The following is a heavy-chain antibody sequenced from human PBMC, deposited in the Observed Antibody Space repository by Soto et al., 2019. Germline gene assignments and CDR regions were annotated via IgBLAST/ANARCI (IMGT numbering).Heavy chain of an antibody. V-gene: IGHV1-3*01. D-gene: IGHD3-3*01. Sequence: ASVHVSCKXSGYTFTSYAIHWVRQAPGQRLEWMGWINAGNGNTKYSQKFQGRVTITRDTSASTAYMELSSLRSEDTAIYYCARDPFYDFWSGSNWFDPWGQGTLVTVSS. CDR1: GYTFTSYA. CDR3: ARDPFYDFWSGSNWFDP. CDR2: INAGNGNT. J-gene: IGHJ5*02.